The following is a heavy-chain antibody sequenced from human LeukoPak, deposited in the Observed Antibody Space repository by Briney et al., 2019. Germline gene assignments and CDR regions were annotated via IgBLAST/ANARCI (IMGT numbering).Heavy chain of an antibody. V-gene: IGHV3-7*01. Sequence: GGSLRLSCAASGFTFSSYWMFWVSQAPGNGLEGLANINQDGGEKHLVDSGKGRFTISRDNAKNSLFLQMNSLRAEDTAVYYCARVPAGVIGMKDAFDIWGQGTMVAVSS. J-gene: IGHJ3*02. CDR2: INQDGGEK. CDR1: GFTFSSYW. D-gene: IGHD3-16*02. CDR3: ARVPAGVIGMKDAFDI.